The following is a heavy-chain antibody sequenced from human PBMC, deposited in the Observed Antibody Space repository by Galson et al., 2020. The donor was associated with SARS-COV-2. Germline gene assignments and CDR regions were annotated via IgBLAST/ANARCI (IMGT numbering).Heavy chain of an antibody. CDR3: ARSLAYCGGDCYSTFDY. CDR2: IYYSGST. CDR1: GGSISSSSYY. J-gene: IGHJ4*02. Sequence: SETLSLTCTVSGGSISSSSYYWGWIRQPPGQGLEWTGSIYYSGSTYYNPSLKSRVTISVDTSKNQFSLKLSSVTAADTAVYYCARSLAYCGGDCYSTFDYWGQGTLVTVSS. D-gene: IGHD2-21*02. V-gene: IGHV4-39*01.